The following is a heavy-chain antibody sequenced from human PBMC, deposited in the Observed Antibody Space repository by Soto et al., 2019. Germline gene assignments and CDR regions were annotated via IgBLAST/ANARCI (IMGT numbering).Heavy chain of an antibody. V-gene: IGHV4-4*07. CDR2: IFPHXNT. D-gene: IGHD1-1*01. CDR1: LGYVNTFD. Sequence: PSETLSLTCTVSLGYVNTFDWSWVRQPAGKGLEWIGRIFPHXNTDYSPSLKSRVTLSLDTYXNQISLNLTSVTAADMAVYYCAREGSHSAYNFAMGIQLWSFDRWRQGLPVTVSS. CDR3: AREGSHSAYNFAMGIQLWSFDR. J-gene: IGHJ5*02.